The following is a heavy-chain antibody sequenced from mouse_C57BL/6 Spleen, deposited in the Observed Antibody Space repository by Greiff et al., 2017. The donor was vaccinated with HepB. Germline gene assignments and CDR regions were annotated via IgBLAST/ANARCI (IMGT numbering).Heavy chain of an antibody. V-gene: IGHV1-81*01. CDR3: ARAIITTVVEDYAMDY. J-gene: IGHJ4*01. Sequence: SGAELARPGASVKLSCKASGYTFTSYGISWVKQRTGQGLEWIGEIYPRSGNTYYNEKFKGKATLTADKSSSTAYMELRSLTSEDSAVYFCARAIITTVVEDYAMDYWGQGTSVTVSS. CDR2: IYPRSGNT. CDR1: GYTFTSYG. D-gene: IGHD1-1*01.